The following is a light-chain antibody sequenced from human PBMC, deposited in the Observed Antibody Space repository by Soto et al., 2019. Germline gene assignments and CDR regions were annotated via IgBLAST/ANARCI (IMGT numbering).Light chain of an antibody. CDR1: NSNLGAGYD. Sequence: QSVLTQPPSVSGAPGQRVTISCTGNNSNLGAGYDVHWYQQLPGAAPKLVVFGNRNRPSGVPERFSGSKSGTSASLAITGLQAEDEADYYCQAYDYSMTAFVFGGGTKVTVL. J-gene: IGLJ3*02. CDR3: QAYDYSMTAFV. V-gene: IGLV1-40*01. CDR2: GNR.